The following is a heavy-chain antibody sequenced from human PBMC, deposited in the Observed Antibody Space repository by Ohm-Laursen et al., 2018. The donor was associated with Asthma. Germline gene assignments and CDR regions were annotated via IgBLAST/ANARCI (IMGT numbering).Heavy chain of an antibody. J-gene: IGHJ4*02. CDR3: AKDLTNYYDSSGAINY. Sequence: SLRLSCAASGFTVSSNYMSWVRQAPGKGLEWVSGIYSGGRTYYADSVKGRFTISRDISKNTLFLQMNSLRAEDTAVYYCAKDLTNYYDSSGAINYWGQGTLVTISS. D-gene: IGHD3-22*01. CDR2: IYSGGRT. CDR1: GFTVSSNY. V-gene: IGHV3-53*01.